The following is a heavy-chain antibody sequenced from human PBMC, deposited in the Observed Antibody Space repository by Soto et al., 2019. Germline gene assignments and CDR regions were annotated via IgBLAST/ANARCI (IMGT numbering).Heavy chain of an antibody. CDR1: GGAISAGDYY. CDR3: ARERSQFCSGGSYVAGY. CDR2: IYYSGST. Sequence: PSETLTLTCTVSGGAISAGDYYWSWIRQTPGEGLEWIGCIYYSGSTYYNPSLRSRVTVSVDTSKSQFSLKLSSVTAADTAVYYCARERSQFCSGGSYVAGYRGQGTLVTVSS. D-gene: IGHD2-15*01. V-gene: IGHV4-30-4*01. J-gene: IGHJ4*02.